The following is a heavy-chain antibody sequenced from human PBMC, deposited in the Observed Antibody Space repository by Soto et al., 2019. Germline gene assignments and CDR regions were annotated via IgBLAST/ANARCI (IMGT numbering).Heavy chain of an antibody. CDR2: INPNSGGT. Sequence: ASVKFSCNASGYTFTGYYMHWVRQAPGQGLEWMGWINPNSGGTNYAQKFQGRVTMTRDTSISTAYMELSRLRSDDTAVYYCARVRNYYDSSGCIDYWGQGTLVTVSS. V-gene: IGHV1-2*02. J-gene: IGHJ4*02. D-gene: IGHD3-22*01. CDR3: ARVRNYYDSSGCIDY. CDR1: GYTFTGYY.